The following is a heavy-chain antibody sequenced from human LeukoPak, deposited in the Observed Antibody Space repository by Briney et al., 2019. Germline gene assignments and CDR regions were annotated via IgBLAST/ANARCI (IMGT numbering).Heavy chain of an antibody. CDR3: ARHYGGSGSLHFDY. CDR1: GGSITSTNYY. Sequence: PSDTLSLTCTVFGGSITSTNYYWSWVRQSPGQGLEGMASIYYSGTTHYSASLKSRVTISIDTSKKQFSLKLRSETAAETAVYYCARHYGGSGSLHFDYWGQGTLVTVSS. V-gene: IGHV4-39*01. J-gene: IGHJ4*02. D-gene: IGHD3-10*01. CDR2: IYYSGTT.